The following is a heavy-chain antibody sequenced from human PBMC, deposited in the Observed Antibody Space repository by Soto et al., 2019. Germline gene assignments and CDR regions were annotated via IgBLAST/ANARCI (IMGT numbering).Heavy chain of an antibody. D-gene: IGHD1-26*01. V-gene: IGHV3-23*01. CDR3: AGRGSGSYYDY. J-gene: IGHJ4*02. CDR2: ISGSGGST. Sequence: EVQLLESGGGLVQPGGSLRLSCAASGFTFSSYAMRWVRQAPGKGLEWVSAISGSGGSTYYADSVKGRFTISRDNSKNTRYLQMNSLGAEDTAVYYCAGRGSGSYYDYWGQGTLVTVSS. CDR1: GFTFSSYA.